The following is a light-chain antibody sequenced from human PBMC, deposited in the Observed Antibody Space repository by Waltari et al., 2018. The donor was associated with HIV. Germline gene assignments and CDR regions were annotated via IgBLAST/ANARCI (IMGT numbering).Light chain of an antibody. CDR1: SRDVCGYND. V-gene: IGLV2-14*01. CDR2: EVC. Sequence: SALTQPASVSGSPGQSTTLPCTGTSRDVCGYNDLSWYQQHPAKAPKLMIYEVCNRTAGVSNRLSGSKSGNTASLTISGLQAEDEADYYCSSYTSSSIWLFGGGTKLTVL. J-gene: IGLJ3*02. CDR3: SSYTSSSIWL.